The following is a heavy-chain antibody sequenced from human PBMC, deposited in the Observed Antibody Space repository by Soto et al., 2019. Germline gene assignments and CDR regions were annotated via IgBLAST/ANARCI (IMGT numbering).Heavy chain of an antibody. V-gene: IGHV5-51*01. Sequence: GESLKISCKGSGYSFTSYWIGWVRQMPGKGLEWMGIIYPGDSDTRYSPSFQGQVTISADKSISTAYLQWSSLKASDTAMYYCARQPLIDPDYYYGMDVWGQGTTVTVSS. J-gene: IGHJ6*02. CDR2: IYPGDSDT. CDR3: ARQPLIDPDYYYGMDV. D-gene: IGHD3-16*02. CDR1: GYSFTSYW.